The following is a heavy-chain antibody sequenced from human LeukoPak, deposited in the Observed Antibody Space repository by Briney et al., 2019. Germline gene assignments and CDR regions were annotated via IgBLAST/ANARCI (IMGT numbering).Heavy chain of an antibody. CDR1: GFTFSSYA. D-gene: IGHD6-19*01. V-gene: IGHV3-30-3*01. CDR3: ARGYSSGWYYYYGMDV. J-gene: IGHJ6*02. Sequence: GGSLRLSCAASGFTFSSYAMHWVRQAPGKGLEWVAVISYDGSNKYYADSVKGRFTISRDNSKNTLYLQMNSLRAEGTAVYYCARGYSSGWYYYYGMDVWGQGTTVTVSS. CDR2: ISYDGSNK.